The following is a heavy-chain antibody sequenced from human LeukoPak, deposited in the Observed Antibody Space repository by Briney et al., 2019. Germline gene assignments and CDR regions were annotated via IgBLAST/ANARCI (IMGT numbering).Heavy chain of an antibody. J-gene: IGHJ1*01. CDR1: GYTLTELS. V-gene: IGHV1-24*01. CDR3: ATATSYSGSYFQH. D-gene: IGHD1-26*01. CDR2: FDPEDGET. Sequence: ASVKVSCKVSGYTLTELSIHWVRQAPGKGLEWMGGFDPEDGETIYAQKFQGRVTMTEDTSTDTAYMELSSLRSEDTAVYYCATATSYSGSYFQHWGQGTLVTVSS.